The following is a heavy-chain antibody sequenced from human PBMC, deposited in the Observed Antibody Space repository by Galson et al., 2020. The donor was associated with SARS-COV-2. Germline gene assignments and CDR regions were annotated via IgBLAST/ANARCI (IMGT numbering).Heavy chain of an antibody. V-gene: IGHV3-30*02. Sequence: GESLKISCAASGFTFSSYGMHWVRQAPGKGLEWVAFIRYDGSNKYYADSVKGRFTISRDNSKNTLYLQMNSLRAEDTAVYYCASASGLDYQWVTPPKNWGQGTLVTVSS. D-gene: IGHD2-21*02. J-gene: IGHJ4*02. CDR2: IRYDGSNK. CDR3: ASASGLDYQWVTPPKN. CDR1: GFTFSSYG.